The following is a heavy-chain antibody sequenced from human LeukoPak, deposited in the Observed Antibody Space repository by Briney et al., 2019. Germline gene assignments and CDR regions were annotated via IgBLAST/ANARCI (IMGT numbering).Heavy chain of an antibody. CDR2: IKQDGSDK. J-gene: IGHJ4*02. Sequence: GGSLRLSCAASGFTFSSYWMSWVRQAPGKGLEWVANIKQDGSDKYSVDSVKGRFTISRDNAKNSLYLQMNSLRAEDTAMYYCARARGGYDLDYWGQGTLVTVSS. CDR1: GFTFSSYW. D-gene: IGHD5-12*01. V-gene: IGHV3-7*01. CDR3: ARARGGYDLDY.